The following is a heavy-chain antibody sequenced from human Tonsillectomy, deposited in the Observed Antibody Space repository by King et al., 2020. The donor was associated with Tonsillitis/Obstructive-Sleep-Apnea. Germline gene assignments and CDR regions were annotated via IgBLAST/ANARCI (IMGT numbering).Heavy chain of an antibody. CDR3: AKDRGRDGYNSGFSDY. CDR1: GFTFSSYG. Sequence: VQLVESGGGVVQPGRSLRLSCAASGFTFSSYGMHWVRRAPGKGLEWVAVISYDGSNKYYADSVKGRFTSSRDNSKNTLYLQMNSMRAEDTAVYYCAKDRGRDGYNSGFSDYWGQGTLLTVSS. D-gene: IGHD5-24*01. J-gene: IGHJ4*02. V-gene: IGHV3-30*18. CDR2: ISYDGSNK.